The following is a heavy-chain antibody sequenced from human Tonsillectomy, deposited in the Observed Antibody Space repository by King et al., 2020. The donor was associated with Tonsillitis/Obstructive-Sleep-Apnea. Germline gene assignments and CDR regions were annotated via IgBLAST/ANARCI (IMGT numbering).Heavy chain of an antibody. V-gene: IGHV2-70*11. CDR3: ARIGDYYGSRPTPFDP. CDR2: IDWDDDK. Sequence: TLKESGPALVKPTQTLTLTCTFSGFSLSTSGMCVSWIRQPPRKALEWLARIDWDDDKYYSTSLKTRLTISKDTSKNQVVLTMTNMDPVDTATYYCARIGDYYGSRPTPFDPWGQGTLVTVSS. J-gene: IGHJ5*02. D-gene: IGHD3-10*01. CDR1: GFSLSTSGMC.